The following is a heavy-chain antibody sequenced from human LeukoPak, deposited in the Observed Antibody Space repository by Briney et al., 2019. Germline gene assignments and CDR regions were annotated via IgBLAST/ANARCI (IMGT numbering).Heavy chain of an antibody. J-gene: IGHJ3*01. V-gene: IGHV3-23*01. CDR3: ATNYDDSREAFDV. CDR2: VSSSRSTT. CDR1: GFTLSSYD. D-gene: IGHD3-3*01. Sequence: GGSLRLSCAASGFTLSSYDMSWVRQAPGKGLEWVSYVSSSRSTTYYADSVTGRFIISRENSKNTLYLQMNSLRADDTAVYYCATNYDDSREAFDVWGQGTVVTVSS.